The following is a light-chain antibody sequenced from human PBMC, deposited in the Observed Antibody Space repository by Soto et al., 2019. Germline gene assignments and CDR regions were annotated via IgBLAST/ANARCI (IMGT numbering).Light chain of an antibody. V-gene: IGKV1-39*01. CDR1: ETIDTY. CDR2: GAS. J-gene: IGKJ2*01. CDR3: PHFYTSPHT. Sequence: DIQMTQSPSSLSASVGDRVTISCRASETIDTYLNWYQQKPGRVPEALIYGASRLQRGVPSRFPGSGSGINFSLTINNLQPADFATYYFPHFYTSPHTFGQGT.